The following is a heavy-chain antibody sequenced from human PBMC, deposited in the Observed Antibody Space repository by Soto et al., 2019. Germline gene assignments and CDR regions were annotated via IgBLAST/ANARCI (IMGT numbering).Heavy chain of an antibody. J-gene: IGHJ4*02. V-gene: IGHV4-39*02. Sequence: SETLSLTCTVSGGSITSNTYHWGWIRQPPGKGLEWIGVIYYSGSVYYNPSLKSRVTISVDTSKNHFSLNLTSVTAADTAVYYCARNLRGSYPSAGYWGQGTLVTVS. CDR1: GGSITSNTYH. CDR2: IYYSGSV. D-gene: IGHD1-26*01. CDR3: ARNLRGSYPSAGY.